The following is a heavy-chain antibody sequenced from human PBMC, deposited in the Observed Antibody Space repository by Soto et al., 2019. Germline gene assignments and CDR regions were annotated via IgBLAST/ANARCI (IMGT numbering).Heavy chain of an antibody. D-gene: IGHD7-27*01. CDR1: GGTFSSYT. CDR2: IIPILGIA. V-gene: IGHV1-69*08. CDR3: AREQTGDYWYFDL. J-gene: IGHJ2*01. Sequence: QVQLVQCGGEVKKPGSSVKVSCKASGGTFSSYTISWVRQAPGQGLEWMGRIIPILGIANYAQKFQGRVTITADKSTSTAYMELSSLRSEDTAVYYCAREQTGDYWYFDLWGRGTLVTVSS.